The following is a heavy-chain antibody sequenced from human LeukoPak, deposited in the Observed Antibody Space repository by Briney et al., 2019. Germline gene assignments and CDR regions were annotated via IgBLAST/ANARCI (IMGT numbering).Heavy chain of an antibody. CDR3: ARNSGELDY. D-gene: IGHD3-16*01. Sequence: GGSLRLSCAASGFTFSDHYMSWIRQAPGKGLEWVSYMSVSGDTIYYADSVKGRFTISRDNAKRSLYLQMNSLRAEDTAVYYCARNSGELDYWGQGTLVTVSS. CDR2: MSVSGDTI. V-gene: IGHV3-11*01. J-gene: IGHJ4*02. CDR1: GFTFSDHY.